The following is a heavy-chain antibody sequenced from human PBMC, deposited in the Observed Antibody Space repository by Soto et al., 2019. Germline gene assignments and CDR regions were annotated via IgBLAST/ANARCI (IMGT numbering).Heavy chain of an antibody. V-gene: IGHV3-23*01. J-gene: IGHJ4*02. CDR3: AKDQWIAAPRIFDS. CDR1: GFTFTYSA. D-gene: IGHD6-13*01. Sequence: PGGSLRLSCAASGFTFTYSAMSWVRQAPGKGLEWVSALGATGGSTYYADSVKGRFTISGDNSRSTLFLQMNSLRAEDTAVYYCAKDQWIAAPRIFDSWGQGTLVTVSS. CDR2: LGATGGST.